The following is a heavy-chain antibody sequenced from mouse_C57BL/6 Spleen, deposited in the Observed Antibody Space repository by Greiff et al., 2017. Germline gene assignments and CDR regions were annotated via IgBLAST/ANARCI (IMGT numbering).Heavy chain of an antibody. CDR1: GYTFTSYW. CDR3: ARWTTVVADWYFDV. Sequence: VQLQQSGTELVKPGASVKLSCKASGYTFTSYWMHWVKQRPGQGLEWIGNINPSNGGTNYNEKLKSKATLTVDKSSSTAYMQLSSLTSEDSAVYYCARWTTVVADWYFDVWGTGTTVTVSS. J-gene: IGHJ1*03. D-gene: IGHD1-1*01. CDR2: INPSNGGT. V-gene: IGHV1-53*01.